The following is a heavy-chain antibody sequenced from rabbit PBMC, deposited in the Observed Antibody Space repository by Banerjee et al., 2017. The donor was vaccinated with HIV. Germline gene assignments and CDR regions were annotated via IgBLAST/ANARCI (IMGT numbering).Heavy chain of an antibody. CDR3: ARWGGYYFNL. Sequence: AKGRFTVSRSTSLNTVTLQMTSLTAADTATYFCARWGGYYFNLWGQGTLVTVS. J-gene: IGHJ4*01. D-gene: IGHD3-1*01. V-gene: IGHV1S47*01.